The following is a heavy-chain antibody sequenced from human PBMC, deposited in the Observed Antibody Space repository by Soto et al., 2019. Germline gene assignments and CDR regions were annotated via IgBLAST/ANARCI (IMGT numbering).Heavy chain of an antibody. Sequence: QVQLVESGGGVVQPGRSLRLSCAASGFTFSSYGMHWVRQAPGKGLEWVAVISYDGSNKYYADSVKGRFTISRDNSKNTRYLQMNSLRAEDTAVYYCAKDSTRLPPHAGYYYYGMDVWGQGTTVTVSS. V-gene: IGHV3-30*18. CDR1: GFTFSSYG. CDR2: ISYDGSNK. D-gene: IGHD3-3*02. J-gene: IGHJ6*02. CDR3: AKDSTRLPPHAGYYYYGMDV.